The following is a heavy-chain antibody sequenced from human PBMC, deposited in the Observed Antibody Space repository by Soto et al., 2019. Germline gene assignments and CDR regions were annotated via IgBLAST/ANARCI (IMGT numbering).Heavy chain of an antibody. Sequence: SGGGVVQPGRSLRLSCAASGFTFSSYGMHWVRQAPGKGLEWVAVIWYDGSNKYYADSVKGRFTISRDNSKNTLYLQMNSLRAEDTAVYYCARGYSSSWSKYYFDYWGQGTLVTVSS. CDR3: ARGYSSSWSKYYFDY. CDR2: IWYDGSNK. J-gene: IGHJ4*02. V-gene: IGHV3-33*01. D-gene: IGHD6-13*01. CDR1: GFTFSSYG.